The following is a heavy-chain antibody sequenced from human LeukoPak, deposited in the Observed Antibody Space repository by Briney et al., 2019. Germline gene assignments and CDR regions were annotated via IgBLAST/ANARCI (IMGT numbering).Heavy chain of an antibody. CDR2: IYYSGST. CDR1: GGSIGSSSYY. V-gene: IGHV4-39*07. CDR3: ARDRFGSSSNSYYYYMDV. J-gene: IGHJ6*03. D-gene: IGHD6-6*01. Sequence: SETLSLTCTVSGGSIGSSSYYWGWIRQPPGKGLEWIGSIYYSGSTYYNPSLKSRVTVSVDTSKNQFSLKLSSVTAADTAVYYCARDRFGSSSNSYYYYMDVWGKGTTVTVSS.